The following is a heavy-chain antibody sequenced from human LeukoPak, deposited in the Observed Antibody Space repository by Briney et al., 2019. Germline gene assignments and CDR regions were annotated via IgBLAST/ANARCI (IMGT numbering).Heavy chain of an antibody. D-gene: IGHD4-11*01. J-gene: IGHJ4*02. CDR1: GFTFSDYD. CDR3: AKRAYSNHFCDY. CDR2: LSGSGDSK. Sequence: GGSLSFYCAASGFTFSDYDMSWIRQAPGKGLEWVSDLSGSGDSKFYADSVKGRFTISRDNAKKSLYLQVSSLRAEDTAVYYCAKRAYSNHFCDYCGQGTLVTVSS. V-gene: IGHV3-11*01.